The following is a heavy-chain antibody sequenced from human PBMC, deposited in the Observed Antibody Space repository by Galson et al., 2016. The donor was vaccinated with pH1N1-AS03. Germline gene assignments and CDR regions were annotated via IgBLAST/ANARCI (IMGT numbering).Heavy chain of an antibody. D-gene: IGHD2-21*01. Sequence: SLRLSCAASGFTFTGYWMSWVRQAPGKGLEWVANIKGDGSEKVYVDSVKGRFTISRDNAKNSLYLQMDSLRAEDTAVYYCARDYAYCNGPSCFNIDDWGQGTLVIVSP. J-gene: IGHJ4*02. CDR1: GFTFTGYW. V-gene: IGHV3-7*01. CDR2: IKGDGSEK. CDR3: ARDYAYCNGPSCFNIDD.